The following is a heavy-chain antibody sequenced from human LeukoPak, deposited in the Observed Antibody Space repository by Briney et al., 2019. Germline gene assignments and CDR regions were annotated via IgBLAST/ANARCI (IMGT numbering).Heavy chain of an antibody. Sequence: GGSLRLSCAASGFTVSSNYMSCVRQAPGEGLEWGSVIYSGGSTYYADSVKGRFTISRDNSKNTLYLQMNSLRAEDTAVYYCARSRAPAISRPSPNYYYYYGMDVWGQGTTVTVSS. D-gene: IGHD2-2*01. CDR1: GFTVSSNY. J-gene: IGHJ6*02. CDR2: IYSGGST. V-gene: IGHV3-53*01. CDR3: ARSRAPAISRPSPNYYYYYGMDV.